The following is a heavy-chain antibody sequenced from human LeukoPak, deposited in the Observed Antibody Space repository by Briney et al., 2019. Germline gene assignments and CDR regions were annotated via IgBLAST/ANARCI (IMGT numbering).Heavy chain of an antibody. CDR1: GYTFINYG. V-gene: IGHV1-18*01. CDR2: ISAYTGDT. J-gene: IGHJ4*02. D-gene: IGHD1-26*01. CDR3: ARGIEGVGAT. Sequence: ASVKVSCKASGYTFINYGISWVRQAPGQGLEWMGWISAYTGDTNYAQKFQGRVTITTDESTSTAYMELSSLRSEDTAVYYCARGIEGVGATWGQGTLVTVSS.